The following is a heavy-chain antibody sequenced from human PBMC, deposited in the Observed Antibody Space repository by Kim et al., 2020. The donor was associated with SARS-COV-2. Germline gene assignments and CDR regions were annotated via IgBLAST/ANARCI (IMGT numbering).Heavy chain of an antibody. CDR3: ARDWDQRYLDF. CDR1: GGSVSSGSYY. J-gene: IGHJ4*02. V-gene: IGHV4-61*01. Sequence: SKTLSLTCTVSGGSVSSGSYYWTWIRQSPNKGLEWIGYIYYRGSTNYNPSLKSRLTISVDTSKNQFSLKLTSLTAADTAVYYCARDWDQRYLDFWGQGIL. D-gene: IGHD1-20*01. CDR2: IYYRGST.